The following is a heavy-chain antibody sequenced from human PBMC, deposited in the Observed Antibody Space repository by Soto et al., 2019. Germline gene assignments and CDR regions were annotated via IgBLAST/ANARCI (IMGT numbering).Heavy chain of an antibody. CDR1: GFTFDDYA. CDR2: IWYDAVGK. D-gene: IGHD1-1*01. Sequence: GGSLRLSCAASGFTFDDYAMHWVRQAPGKGLEWVAMIWYDAVGKYYADSVRGRFTISRDHSKNTLSLQMDSLTAEDTAVYYCARDWNAGIFDYWGQGTLVTVSS. J-gene: IGHJ4*02. CDR3: ARDWNAGIFDY. V-gene: IGHV3-33*08.